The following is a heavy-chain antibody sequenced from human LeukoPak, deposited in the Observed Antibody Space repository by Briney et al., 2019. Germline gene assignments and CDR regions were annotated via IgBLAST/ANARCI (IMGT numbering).Heavy chain of an antibody. D-gene: IGHD6-6*01. CDR2: ISYDGSNK. V-gene: IGHV3-30*18. J-gene: IGHJ4*02. Sequence: QAGGSLRLSCAAPGFTFSSYGMHWVRQAPGKGLEWVAVISYDGSNKYYADSVKGRFTISRDNSKNTLYLQMNSLRAEDTAVYYCAKNQMYSSSLLFDYWGQGTLVTVSS. CDR1: GFTFSSYG. CDR3: AKNQMYSSSLLFDY.